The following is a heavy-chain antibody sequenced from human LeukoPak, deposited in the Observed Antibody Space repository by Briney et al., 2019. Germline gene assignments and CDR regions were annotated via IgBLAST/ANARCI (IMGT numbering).Heavy chain of an antibody. CDR3: ASGVRRSTDFDI. J-gene: IGHJ3*02. V-gene: IGHV1-8*02. CDR2: MNPNSGNT. CDR1: GGTFSSYA. Sequence: GASVKVSCKASGGTFSSYAISWVRQAPGQGLEWMGWMNPNSGNTGYAQKFQGRVTMTRNTSISTAYMELSSLRSEDTAVYYCASGVRRSTDFDIWGQGTMVTVSS.